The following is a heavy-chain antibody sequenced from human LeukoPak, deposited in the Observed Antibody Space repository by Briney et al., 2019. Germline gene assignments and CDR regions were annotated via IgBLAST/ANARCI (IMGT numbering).Heavy chain of an antibody. CDR1: GFTFSSYA. Sequence: GSLRLSWAASGFTFSSYAMHWVRQAPGKGLEWGAVISYDGSNKYYADSVKGRFTISRDNSKNTLYLQMNSLRAEDTPVYYCASGGSGSLLDYWGQGTLVTVSS. CDR2: ISYDGSNK. D-gene: IGHD3-10*01. J-gene: IGHJ4*02. V-gene: IGHV3-30*04. CDR3: ASGGSGSLLDY.